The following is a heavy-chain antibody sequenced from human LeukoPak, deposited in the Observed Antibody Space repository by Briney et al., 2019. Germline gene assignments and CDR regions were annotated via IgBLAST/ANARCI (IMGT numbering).Heavy chain of an antibody. Sequence: SETLSLTCTVSGGSISSYYWSWIRQPPGKGLEWIGYIYYSGSTNYIPSLKSRVTMSMDKSRNQFSLELSSVTAADTAVYFCATLDTDFATWGQGTLVTVSS. V-gene: IGHV4-59*12. CDR2: IYYSGST. CDR3: ATLDTDFAT. D-gene: IGHD2-21*02. J-gene: IGHJ4*02. CDR1: GGSISSYY.